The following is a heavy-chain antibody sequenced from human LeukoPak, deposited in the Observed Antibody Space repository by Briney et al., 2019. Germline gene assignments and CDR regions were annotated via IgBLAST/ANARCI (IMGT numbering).Heavy chain of an antibody. D-gene: IGHD6-13*01. V-gene: IGHV3-20*04. CDR1: GFTFDDYG. Sequence: PGGSLRLSCAASGFTFDDYGMSWVRHAPGKGLEWVSGINWNGGSTGYADSVKGRFTISRGNAKNSLYLQMNSLRAEDTALYCCARVGYSSSWSEYYYYYYYMDVWGKGTTVTVSS. CDR3: ARVGYSSSWSEYYYYYYYMDV. J-gene: IGHJ6*03. CDR2: INWNGGST.